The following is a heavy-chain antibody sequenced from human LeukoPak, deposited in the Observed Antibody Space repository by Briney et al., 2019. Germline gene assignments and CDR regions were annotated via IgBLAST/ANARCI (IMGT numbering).Heavy chain of an antibody. Sequence: GASVKVSCKASGGTFSSYAISWVRQAPGQGLEWMGWISAYNGNTNYAQKLQGRVTMTTDTSTSTAYMELRSLRSDDTAVYYCARDYDLFYFDYWGQGTLVTVSS. V-gene: IGHV1-18*01. CDR2: ISAYNGNT. J-gene: IGHJ4*02. CDR1: GGTFSSYA. D-gene: IGHD3-16*01. CDR3: ARDYDLFYFDY.